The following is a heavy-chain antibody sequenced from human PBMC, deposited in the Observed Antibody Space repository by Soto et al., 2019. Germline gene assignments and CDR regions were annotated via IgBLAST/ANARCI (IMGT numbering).Heavy chain of an antibody. Sequence: VQLVESGGGVVQPGGSLRLSCAASGFTFSDYAMHWVRQAPGKGLEWVAVVANDGTNTHYADSVKGRFTISRDSSKNTVSLEMSSLRAETTAVYYSAMGGMQWLVTADVHYWGQGARVNVSS. CDR2: VANDGTNT. CDR1: GFTFSDYA. J-gene: IGHJ4*02. D-gene: IGHD6-19*01. CDR3: AMGGMQWLVTADVHY. V-gene: IGHV3-30*03.